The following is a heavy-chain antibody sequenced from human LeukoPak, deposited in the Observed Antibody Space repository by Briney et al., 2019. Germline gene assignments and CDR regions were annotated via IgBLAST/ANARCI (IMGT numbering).Heavy chain of an antibody. CDR3: ARDLNYYDSSDYGH. Sequence: PGGSLRLSCAASGFTFSSYAMSWVRQAPGKGLEWVSAISGSGGSTYYADSVKGRFTISRDNSKNTLYLQMNSLRAEDTAVYYCARDLNYYDSSDYGHWGQGTLVTVSS. J-gene: IGHJ4*02. D-gene: IGHD3-22*01. CDR2: ISGSGGST. CDR1: GFTFSSYA. V-gene: IGHV3-23*01.